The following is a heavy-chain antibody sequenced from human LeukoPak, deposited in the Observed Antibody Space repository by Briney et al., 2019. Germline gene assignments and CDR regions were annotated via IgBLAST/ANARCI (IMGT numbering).Heavy chain of an antibody. CDR2: INPNSCGT. J-gene: IGHJ6*03. CDR1: GYSFTDYY. Sequence: ASVKVSCKASGYSFTDYYMHWVRQAPAQGLEWMGWINPNSCGTNYAQKFQGRVTMSRDTSISTAYMELSRLRSDDTAVYYCARLHAATLHYYYMDVWGKGTTVTVSS. D-gene: IGHD1-26*01. CDR3: ARLHAATLHYYYMDV. V-gene: IGHV1-2*02.